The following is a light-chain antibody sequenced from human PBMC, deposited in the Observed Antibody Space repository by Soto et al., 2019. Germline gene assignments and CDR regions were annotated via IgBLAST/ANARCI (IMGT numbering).Light chain of an antibody. Sequence: EVVLTQSPGTLSLSPGERATLSCMASQSISTNYLAWYQQKPGQAPKLLIYAASSRLTGIPDRFSGSGSGTDFTLTISRLEPEDFALYYCQQYGRTFGQGTRLDIK. V-gene: IGKV3-20*01. CDR2: AAS. CDR3: QQYGRT. J-gene: IGKJ5*01. CDR1: QSISTNY.